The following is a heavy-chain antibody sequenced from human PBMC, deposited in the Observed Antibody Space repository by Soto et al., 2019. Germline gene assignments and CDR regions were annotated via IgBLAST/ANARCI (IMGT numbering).Heavy chain of an antibody. CDR1: GFTFSSYA. D-gene: IGHD3-9*01. V-gene: IGHV3-23*01. CDR3: AKDRLLRYFDWPPTYFDY. J-gene: IGHJ4*02. Sequence: GGSLRLSCAASGFTFSSYAMSWVRQAPGKGLEWVSAISGSGGSTYYADSVKGRFTISRDNSKNTLYLQMNSLRAEDTAVYYCAKDRLLRYFDWPPTYFDYWGQGTLVTVSS. CDR2: ISGSGGST.